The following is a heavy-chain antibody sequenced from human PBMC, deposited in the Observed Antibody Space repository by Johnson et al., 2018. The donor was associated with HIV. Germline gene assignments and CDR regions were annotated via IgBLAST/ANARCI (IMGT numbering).Heavy chain of an antibody. CDR2: IKQDGSEK. V-gene: IGHV3-7*01. CDR1: RFTFSSYW. CDR3: AREYYYDSSGTPVFDI. J-gene: IGHJ3*02. D-gene: IGHD3-22*01. Sequence: VQLVESGGGVVQPGGSLRLSCAASRFTFSSYWMSWVRQAPGKGLEWVANIKQDGSEKYYVDSVKGRLPISRDNAKNSLYLQMNSLRAEDTAVYYCAREYYYDSSGTPVFDIWGQGTMVTVSS.